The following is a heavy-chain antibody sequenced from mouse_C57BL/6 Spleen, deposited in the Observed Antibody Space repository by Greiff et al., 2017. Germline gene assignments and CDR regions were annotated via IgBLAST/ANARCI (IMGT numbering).Heavy chain of an antibody. J-gene: IGHJ2*01. V-gene: IGHV1-54*01. CDR3: ARRRSTGFDY. CDR2: INPGSGGT. CDR1: GYAFTNYL. D-gene: IGHD4-1*02. Sequence: QVQLKESGAELVRPGTSVKVSCKASGYAFTNYLIEWVKQRPGQGLEWIGVINPGSGGTKYNEKFKGKATLTADKSSSTAYMQLSGLTSEDSAVYFCARRRSTGFDYWGQGTTLTVSS.